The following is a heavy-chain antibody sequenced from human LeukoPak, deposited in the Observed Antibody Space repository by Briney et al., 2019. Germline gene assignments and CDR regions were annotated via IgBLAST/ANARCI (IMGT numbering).Heavy chain of an antibody. D-gene: IGHD6-19*01. Sequence: GGSLRLSCAASGFTFSDYYMSWIRQAPGKGLEWVSYISSSGSTIYYADSVKGRFTISRDNAKNSLYLQMNSLRAEDTAVYYCAKDPFDPNSSGWIDYWGQGTLVTVSS. J-gene: IGHJ4*02. V-gene: IGHV3-11*01. CDR1: GFTFSDYY. CDR3: AKDPFDPNSSGWIDY. CDR2: ISSSGSTI.